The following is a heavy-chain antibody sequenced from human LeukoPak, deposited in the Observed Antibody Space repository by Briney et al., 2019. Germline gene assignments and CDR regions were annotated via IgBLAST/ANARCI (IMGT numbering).Heavy chain of an antibody. CDR1: GGSISSSSYY. V-gene: IGHV4-39*01. CDR2: IYYSGST. Sequence: PSETLSLTCTVSGGSISSSSYYWGWIRQPPGKGLEWIGSIYYSGSTYYHPSLKSRVTISVDTSKNQFSLKLSSVTAADTAVYYCASTYYDFWSGYYNWFDPWGQGTLVTASS. CDR3: ASTYYDFWSGYYNWFDP. D-gene: IGHD3-3*01. J-gene: IGHJ5*02.